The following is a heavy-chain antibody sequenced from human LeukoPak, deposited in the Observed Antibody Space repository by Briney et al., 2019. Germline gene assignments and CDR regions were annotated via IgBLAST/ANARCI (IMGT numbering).Heavy chain of an antibody. CDR2: IYHSGST. V-gene: IGHV4-30-2*01. D-gene: IGHD5-18*01. CDR3: AKSQGTAMALDY. Sequence: SETLSLTCAVSGGSISSGGYSWSWIRQPPGKGLEWIGYIYHSGSTYYNPSLKSRVTISVDRFKNQFSLKLSSVTAADTAVYYCAKSQGTAMALDYWGQGTLVTVSS. J-gene: IGHJ4*02. CDR1: GGSISSGGYS.